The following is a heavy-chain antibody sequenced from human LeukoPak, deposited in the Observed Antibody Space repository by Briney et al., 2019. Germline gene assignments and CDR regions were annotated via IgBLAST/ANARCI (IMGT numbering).Heavy chain of an antibody. V-gene: IGHV1-2*02. CDR1: GDTFTGYY. CDR3: ARIQRGYSRDAGDY. J-gene: IGHJ4*02. Sequence: GASVKVSCKASGDTFTGYYMHWVRQAPGQGLEWMGWINPNSGGTNYAQKFQGRVTMTRDTSISTAYMELSRLRSDDTAVYYCARIQRGYSRDAGDYWGQGTLVTVSS. D-gene: IGHD5-18*01. CDR2: INPNSGGT.